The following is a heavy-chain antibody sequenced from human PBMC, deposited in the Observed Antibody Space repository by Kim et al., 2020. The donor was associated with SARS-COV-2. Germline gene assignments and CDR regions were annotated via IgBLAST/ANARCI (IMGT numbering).Heavy chain of an antibody. CDR3: ARDPVYSGTYGRAFDV. D-gene: IGHD1-26*01. V-gene: IGHV1-18*01. CDR1: GYTFTRYG. Sequence: ASVKVSCKASGYTFTRYGISWVRQAPGQGLEWMGWVSPHNGDTNYAQNLQGRLTMTTDKSIDTSYMEMWGLRSEDTAVYYCARDPVYSGTYGRAFDVWGQGTILTVSS. CDR2: VSPHNGDT. J-gene: IGHJ3*01.